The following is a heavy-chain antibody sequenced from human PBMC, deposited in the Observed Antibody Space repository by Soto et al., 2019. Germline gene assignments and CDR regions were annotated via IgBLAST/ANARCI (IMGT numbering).Heavy chain of an antibody. CDR2: VFYSGTT. CDR3: ARQHDTSGYYRNVDY. V-gene: IGHV4-39*01. CDR1: GGSISSSDHY. J-gene: IGHJ4*02. D-gene: IGHD3-22*01. Sequence: QLQLQESGPGLVKPSETLSLTCTVSGGSISSSDHYWGWIRQPPGKGLEWIGTVFYSGTTYYNPSLKSRVTISVDTSKNQFSLKLHSVTAADTAVYYCARQHDTSGYYRNVDYWGQGTLVTVSS.